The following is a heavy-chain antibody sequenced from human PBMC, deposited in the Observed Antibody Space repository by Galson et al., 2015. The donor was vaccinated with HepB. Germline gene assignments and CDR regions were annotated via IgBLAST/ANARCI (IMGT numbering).Heavy chain of an antibody. J-gene: IGHJ5*02. V-gene: IGHV1-8*01. D-gene: IGHD3-3*01. Sequence: SVKVSCKASGYTFTSYDINWVRQATGQGLEWMGWMNPNSGKTGYAQKFQGRVTMTRDTSIGTAYMELSSLRPEDTAVYYSARAAKWHYDFWSGYLSGSWFDPWGQGTLVTVSS. CDR2: MNPNSGKT. CDR3: ARAAKWHYDFWSGYLSGSWFDP. CDR1: GYTFTSYD.